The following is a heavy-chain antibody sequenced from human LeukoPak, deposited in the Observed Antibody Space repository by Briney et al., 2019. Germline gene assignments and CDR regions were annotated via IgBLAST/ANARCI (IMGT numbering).Heavy chain of an antibody. J-gene: IGHJ4*02. V-gene: IGHV1-46*01. CDR2: INPSGGST. CDR1: GYTFTSYY. CDR3: ARPTAAGTTEFDY. Sequence: ASVKVSCKASGYTFTSYYMHCVRQAPGQGLEWMGIINPSGGSTSYAQKFQGRVTMTRDTSTSTVYMELSSLRSEDTSVYYCARPTAAGTTEFDYWGQGTLVTVSS. D-gene: IGHD6-13*01.